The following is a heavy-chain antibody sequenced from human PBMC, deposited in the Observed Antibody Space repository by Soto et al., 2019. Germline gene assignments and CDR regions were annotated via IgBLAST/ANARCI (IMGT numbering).Heavy chain of an antibody. CDR2: IIPIFGTA. CDR1: GGTFSSNA. D-gene: IGHD2-21*02. V-gene: IGHV1-69*14. CDR3: ARDLDCGADCYSPSYFYYAVDV. J-gene: IGHJ6*02. Sequence: QAQLVQSGAEVRKPGSSVKVSCKASGGTFSSNAISWVRQAPGQGLEWMGGIIPIFGTANYAQKFQGRVTITADKSSGTGYMVLSSLRSDDSAVYYCARDLDCGADCYSPSYFYYAVDVWGQGTTVTVSS.